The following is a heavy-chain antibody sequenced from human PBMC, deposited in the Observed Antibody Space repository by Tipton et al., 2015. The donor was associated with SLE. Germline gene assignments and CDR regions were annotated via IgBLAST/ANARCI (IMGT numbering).Heavy chain of an antibody. Sequence: TLSLTCTVSGYSISSGYYWGWIRQPPGKGLEWIGSIYFSGSTNYNPPLKSRVTISADRSKNHFSLKLTSVTAADTAVYYCARDLGHGGDSDFWGQGTLVTVSS. CDR2: IYFSGST. D-gene: IGHD3/OR15-3a*01. V-gene: IGHV4-38-2*02. J-gene: IGHJ4*02. CDR3: ARDLGHGGDSDF. CDR1: GYSISSGYY.